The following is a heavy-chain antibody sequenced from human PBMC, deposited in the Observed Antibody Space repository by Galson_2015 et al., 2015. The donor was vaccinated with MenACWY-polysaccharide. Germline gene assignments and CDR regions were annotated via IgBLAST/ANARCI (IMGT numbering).Heavy chain of an antibody. D-gene: IGHD3-10*01. Sequence: SVKVSCKASGYKFSSYDINWVRQASGQGLEWMGWMNPNSGNTGYAQKFQGRVAMTRDTATSTAYMELRMLRYDDTAVYYCTRINALKRMVVDSWGQGTLVSGS. CDR3: TRINALKRMVVDS. V-gene: IGHV1-8*01. CDR1: GYKFSSYD. J-gene: IGHJ4*02. CDR2: MNPNSGNT.